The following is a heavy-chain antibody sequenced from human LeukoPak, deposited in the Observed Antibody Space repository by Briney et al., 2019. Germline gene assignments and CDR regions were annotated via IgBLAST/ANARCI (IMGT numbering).Heavy chain of an antibody. CDR1: GITASSYA. D-gene: IGHD6-6*01. CDR2: IYGGGDT. Sequence: GGSLRLSCAASGITASSYAMTWVRQAPGKGLEWVSVIYGGGDTYYADSVRGRFTISRDNFENTLFLQMDSLRAEDTAVYYCTRLLPSSHHFFDSWGQGTLVTVSS. V-gene: IGHV3-53*01. CDR3: TRLLPSSHHFFDS. J-gene: IGHJ4*02.